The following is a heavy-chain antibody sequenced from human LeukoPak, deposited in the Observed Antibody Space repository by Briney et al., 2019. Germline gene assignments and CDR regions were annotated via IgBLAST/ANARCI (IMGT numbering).Heavy chain of an antibody. Sequence: ASVKVSFKASGYTFTSYGISWVRQAPGQGLEWMGWISAYNGNTNYAQKLQGRVTMTTDTSTSTAYMELRSLRSDDTAVYYCARDFGVVAAAYFDYWGQGTLVTVSS. CDR2: ISAYNGNT. CDR1: GYTFTSYG. V-gene: IGHV1-18*01. J-gene: IGHJ4*02. CDR3: ARDFGVVAAAYFDY. D-gene: IGHD2-15*01.